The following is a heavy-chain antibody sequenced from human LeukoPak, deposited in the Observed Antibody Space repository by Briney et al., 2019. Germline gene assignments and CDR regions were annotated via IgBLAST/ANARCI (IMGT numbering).Heavy chain of an antibody. CDR1: GYIFTGYY. V-gene: IGHV1-2*02. CDR2: INPNSGGT. J-gene: IGHJ4*02. D-gene: IGHD1-26*01. CDR3: ARPGTLGYSGNYYYFDY. Sequence: ASVKVSCKASGYIFTGYYMHWVRQAPGQGLEWMGWINPNSGGTNYAQKFQGRVTMARDTSISTAYMELSRLRSDDTAVYSCARPGTLGYSGNYYYFDYWGQGTLVTVSP.